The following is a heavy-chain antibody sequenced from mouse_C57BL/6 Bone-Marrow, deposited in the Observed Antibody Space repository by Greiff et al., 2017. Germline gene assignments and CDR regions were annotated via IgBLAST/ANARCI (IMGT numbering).Heavy chain of an antibody. V-gene: IGHV1-59*01. CDR1: GYTFTSYW. CDR3: ASEGPYYYGSSYGAMDY. J-gene: IGHJ4*01. CDR2: IDPSDSYT. D-gene: IGHD1-1*01. Sequence: QVQLQQPGAELVRPGTSVKLSCKASGYTFTSYWMHWVKQRPGQGLEWIGVIDPSDSYTNYNQKFKGKATLTVDTSSSTAYMPLSSLTSADSAVYYCASEGPYYYGSSYGAMDYWGQGTSVTVSS.